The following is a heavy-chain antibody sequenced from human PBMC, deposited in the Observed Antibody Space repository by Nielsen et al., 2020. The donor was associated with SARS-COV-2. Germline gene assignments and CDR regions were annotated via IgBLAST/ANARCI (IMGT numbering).Heavy chain of an antibody. Sequence: GESLKISCAASGFTFHYAPMNWVRQAPGKGLEWVARNKSKADGGTADYAARVKGRFTISRDDSRNTLYLQMNSLQFEDTAVYYCSPGTSWDHFEYWGQGALVTVSS. CDR1: GFTFHYAP. J-gene: IGHJ4*02. D-gene: IGHD6-13*01. V-gene: IGHV3-15*01. CDR3: SPGTSWDHFEY. CDR2: NKSKADGGTA.